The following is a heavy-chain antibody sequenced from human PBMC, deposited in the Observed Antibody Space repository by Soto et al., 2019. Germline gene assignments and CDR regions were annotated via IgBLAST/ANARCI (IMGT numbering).Heavy chain of an antibody. CDR3: AKRFLALAGGWYLDS. CDR1: GFTFADYP. D-gene: IGHD6-19*01. Sequence: PGGSLRLSCVASGFTFADYPMNWVRQVPGKGLEWISRTTASGANTYYSDSVRGRFTTSRGNSKNTLFLQMNSLRVDDTAIYYCAKRFLALAGGWYLDSWGQGTLVTVSS. CDR2: TTASGANT. J-gene: IGHJ4*02. V-gene: IGHV3-23*01.